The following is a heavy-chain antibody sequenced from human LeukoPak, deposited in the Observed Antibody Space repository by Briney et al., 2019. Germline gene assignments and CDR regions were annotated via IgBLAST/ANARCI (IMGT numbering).Heavy chain of an antibody. CDR3: ARWASYYYDSSGYYYFDY. D-gene: IGHD3-22*01. CDR2: IYYSGST. V-gene: IGHV4-31*03. CDR1: GGSISSGGYY. Sequence: TLSPTCTVSGGSISSGGYYWSWIRQHPGKGLEWIGYIYYSGSTYYNPSLKSRVTISVDTSKNQFSLKLSSVTAADTAVYYCARWASYYYDSSGYYYFDYWGQGTMVTVSS. J-gene: IGHJ4*02.